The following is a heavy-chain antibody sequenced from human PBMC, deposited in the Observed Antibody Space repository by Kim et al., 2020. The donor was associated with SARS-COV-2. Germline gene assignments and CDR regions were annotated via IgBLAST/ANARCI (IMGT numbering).Heavy chain of an antibody. V-gene: IGHV3-33*06. CDR2: IWYDGSNK. CDR1: GFTFSSYG. J-gene: IGHJ4*02. D-gene: IGHD6-13*01. Sequence: GGSLRLSCAASGFTFSSYGMHWVRQAPGKGLEWVAVIWYDGSNKYYADSVKGRFTISRENSKNTLYLQMNSLRAEDTAVYYCAKESRIAASSFDYWGQGTLVTVSS. CDR3: AKESRIAASSFDY.